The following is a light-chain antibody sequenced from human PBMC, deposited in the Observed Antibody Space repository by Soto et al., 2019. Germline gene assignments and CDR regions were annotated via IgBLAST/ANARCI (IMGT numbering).Light chain of an antibody. Sequence: QSALTQPASVSGSPGQSITISCTGTSSDVGAYDYVSWYQQHPDKAPKLMIYEVSNRPSGVSNRFSGSKSVNTATLTISGLEDDDEADYYCSSYTSSGTRVFGTGTKLTVL. CDR1: SSDVGAYDY. J-gene: IGLJ1*01. CDR2: EVS. CDR3: SSYTSSGTRV. V-gene: IGLV2-14*03.